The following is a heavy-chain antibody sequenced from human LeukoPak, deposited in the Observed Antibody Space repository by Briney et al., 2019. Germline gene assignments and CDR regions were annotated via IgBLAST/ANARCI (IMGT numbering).Heavy chain of an antibody. CDR3: ARRSAAKDAFDI. V-gene: IGHV3-74*01. D-gene: IGHD6-25*01. J-gene: IGHJ3*02. CDR2: INSDGSST. Sequence: GGSLRLSCAASGFTFSSYWMHWVRQAPGKGLVWVSRINSDGSSTSYADSVKGRFTISSDNAKNTLYRQMNSLRAEDTAVYYCARRSAAKDAFDIWGQGTMVTVSS. CDR1: GFTFSSYW.